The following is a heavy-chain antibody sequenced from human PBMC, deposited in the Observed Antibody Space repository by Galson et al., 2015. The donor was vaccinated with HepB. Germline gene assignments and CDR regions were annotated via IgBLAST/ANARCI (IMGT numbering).Heavy chain of an antibody. D-gene: IGHD5-24*01. J-gene: IGHJ4*02. CDR1: GGSFSGYY. CDR2: INHSGST. CDR3: ARGPGRWLQFGIPGYFDY. V-gene: IGHV4-34*01. Sequence: ETLSLTCAVYGGSFSGYYWSWIRQPPGKGLEWIGEINHSGSTNYNPSLKSRVTISVDTSKNQFSLKLSSVTAADTAVYYCARGPGRWLQFGIPGYFDYWGQGTLVTVSS.